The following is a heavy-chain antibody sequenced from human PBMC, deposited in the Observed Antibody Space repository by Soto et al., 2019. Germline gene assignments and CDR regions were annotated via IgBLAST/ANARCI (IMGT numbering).Heavy chain of an antibody. CDR3: ARDQASTYYYYYGMDV. V-gene: IGHV1-69*13. CDR2: IIPIFGTA. CDR1: GGTFSSYA. Sequence: ASVKVSCKASGGTFSSYAISWVRQAPGQGLEWMGGIIPIFGTANYAQKFQGRVTITADESTSTAYMELGSLRSEETAVYYCARDQASTYYYYYGMDVWGQGTTVTVSS. J-gene: IGHJ6*02.